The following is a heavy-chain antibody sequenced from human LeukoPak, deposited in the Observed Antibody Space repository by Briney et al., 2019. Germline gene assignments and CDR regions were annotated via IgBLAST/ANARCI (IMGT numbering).Heavy chain of an antibody. J-gene: IGHJ4*02. V-gene: IGHV3-21*04. CDR3: AKRDGYNSNPLKD. D-gene: IGHD5-24*01. CDR1: GFTFTSYS. CDR2: ISSSNIYI. Sequence: GGSLRLSCVASGFTFTSYSMNWVRRAPGKGLEWVSSISSSNIYIYYADSVKGRFTISRDNSKNTLYLQMNSLRAEDTALYYCAKRDGYNSNPLKDWGQGTLVTVSS.